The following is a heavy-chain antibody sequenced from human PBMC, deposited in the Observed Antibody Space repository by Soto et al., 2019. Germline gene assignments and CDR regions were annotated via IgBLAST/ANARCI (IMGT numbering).Heavy chain of an antibody. J-gene: IGHJ4*01. CDR1: GFTFSNYF. CDR3: ARGQSSRYGNFDY. CDR2: ISGSDDDI. D-gene: IGHD1-20*01. Sequence: GGSLRLSCAASGFTFSNYFMSWIRQAPGRGLEWISFISGSDDDIFYGDSVKGRFTISRDNSKNSLFLQMDSLRAEDTAVYYCARGQSSRYGNFDYWGQGTLVTVS. V-gene: IGHV3-11*01.